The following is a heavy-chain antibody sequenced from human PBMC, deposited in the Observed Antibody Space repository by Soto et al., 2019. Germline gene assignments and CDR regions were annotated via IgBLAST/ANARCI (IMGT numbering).Heavy chain of an antibody. CDR2: IIPIFGTA. J-gene: IGHJ6*02. Sequence: QVQLVQSGAEVKKPGSSVKVSCKASGGTFSSYAISWVRQSPGQGLEWMGGIIPIFGTAKSAQKFKGRVTISADKSTSTAYMELSSLRPEDTAVYYCAVKYGSASPVGNYYYYYGMDVWGQGTTVTVSS. CDR3: AVKYGSASPVGNYYYYYGMDV. V-gene: IGHV1-69*06. CDR1: GGTFSSYA. D-gene: IGHD3-10*01.